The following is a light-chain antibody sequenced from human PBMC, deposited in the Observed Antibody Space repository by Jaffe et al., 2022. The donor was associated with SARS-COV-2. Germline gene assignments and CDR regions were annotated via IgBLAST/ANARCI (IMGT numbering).Light chain of an antibody. CDR3: ASWDGSLSGWV. Sequence: QSVLTQPPSASGTPGQRVTISCSGSGSNIGSNTVNWYQQLPGMAPKLLICSNNQRPSGVPDRFSGSRSGTSASLAISGLQSEDEADYYCASWDGSLSGWVFGGGTKLTVL. J-gene: IGLJ3*02. CDR1: GSNIGSNT. CDR2: SNN. V-gene: IGLV1-44*01.